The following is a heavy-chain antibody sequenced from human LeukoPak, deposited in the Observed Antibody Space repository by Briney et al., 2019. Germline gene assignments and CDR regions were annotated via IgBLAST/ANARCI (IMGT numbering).Heavy chain of an antibody. CDR3: ARDKITMVRGVSYVDY. D-gene: IGHD3-10*01. J-gene: IGHJ4*02. Sequence: SVKVSCKASGGTFSSYAISWVRQAPGQGLEWMGRIIPILGIANYAQKFQGRVTITADKSTSTAYMELSSLRSEDTAVYYCARDKITMVRGVSYVDYWGQGTLVTVSS. CDR1: GGTFSSYA. CDR2: IIPILGIA. V-gene: IGHV1-69*04.